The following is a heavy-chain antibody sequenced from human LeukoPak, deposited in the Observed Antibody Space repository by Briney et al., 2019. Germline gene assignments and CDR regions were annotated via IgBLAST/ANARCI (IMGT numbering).Heavy chain of an antibody. Sequence: GGSLRLSCVASGFTFRSHWVNWVRQSPGKGLEWVANIKPDGIDKYYVVSARGRFTVSRDNAKNSAFLQMTSLRAEDTAIYYCATTSAQTFDIWGQGTLVSVSS. CDR1: GFTFRSHW. CDR3: ATTSAQTFDI. D-gene: IGHD1-1*01. CDR2: IKPDGIDK. J-gene: IGHJ3*02. V-gene: IGHV3-7*01.